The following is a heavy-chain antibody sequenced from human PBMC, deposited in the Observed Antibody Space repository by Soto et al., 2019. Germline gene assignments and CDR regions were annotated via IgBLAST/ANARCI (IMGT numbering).Heavy chain of an antibody. CDR2: IIPIFGTA. V-gene: IGHV1-69*12. Sequence: QVQLVQSGAEVKKPGSSVKVSCKASGGTFSSYAISWVRQAPGQGLEWMGGIIPIFGTANYAQKFQGRVTLTADESTSTDYMELSSMRPEDRAVYYCARVPYCSGGSCYHYGMDVWGQGTTVTVSS. CDR1: GGTFSSYA. CDR3: ARVPYCSGGSCYHYGMDV. J-gene: IGHJ6*02. D-gene: IGHD2-15*01.